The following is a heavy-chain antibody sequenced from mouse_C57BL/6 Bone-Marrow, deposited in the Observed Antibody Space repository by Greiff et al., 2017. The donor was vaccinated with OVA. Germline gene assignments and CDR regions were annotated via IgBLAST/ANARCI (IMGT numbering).Heavy chain of an antibody. D-gene: IGHD2-4*01. Sequence: QVQLQQPGAELVMPGASVKLSCKASGYSFTSYWMHWVKQRPGQGLEWIGEIDPSDSSINYNQKFKGQSTLSVDKSSSRAYRKHSRLTSEDTAVYYCARGGLRLKRSDYIDYWGQGTTRTVSS. CDR1: GYSFTSYW. V-gene: IGHV1-69*01. J-gene: IGHJ2*01. CDR2: IDPSDSSI. CDR3: ARGGLRLKRSDYIDY.